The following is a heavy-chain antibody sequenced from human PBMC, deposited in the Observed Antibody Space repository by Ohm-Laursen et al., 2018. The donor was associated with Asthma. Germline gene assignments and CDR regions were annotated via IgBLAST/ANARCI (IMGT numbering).Heavy chain of an antibody. CDR1: GISFGDSY. Sequence: SLRLSCAAAGISFGDSYMSWIRQAPGKGLEWISYISASATTMYYADSVKGRFTISRDNAKNSLYLQMNSLRVDDTAVYYCARYEVEASTSRLDHWGQGTLVTVSS. J-gene: IGHJ4*02. CDR2: ISASATTM. CDR3: ARYEVEASTSRLDH. V-gene: IGHV3-11*04. D-gene: IGHD2-15*01.